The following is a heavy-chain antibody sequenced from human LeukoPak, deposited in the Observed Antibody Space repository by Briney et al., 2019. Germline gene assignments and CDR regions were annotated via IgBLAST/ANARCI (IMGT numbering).Heavy chain of an antibody. Sequence: PGGSLRLSCAASGFTFSSYWMSWVRQAPGKGLEWVANIKQDGSEKYYVDSVKGRFTISRDNAKNSLYLQMNSLRAEDTAVYYCARADYGDYYIQVFPDYWGQGTLVTVSS. CDR3: ARADYGDYYIQVFPDY. V-gene: IGHV3-7*01. CDR1: GFTFSSYW. CDR2: IKQDGSEK. D-gene: IGHD4-17*01. J-gene: IGHJ4*02.